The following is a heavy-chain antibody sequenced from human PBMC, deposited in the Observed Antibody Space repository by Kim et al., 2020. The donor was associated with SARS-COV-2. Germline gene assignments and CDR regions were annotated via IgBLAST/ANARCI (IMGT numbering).Heavy chain of an antibody. D-gene: IGHD3-3*01. CDR2: SH. CDR3: ARDDFWRFDP. Sequence: SHNVNPSLESRDTISVDTSKNQFALKLSSVTAADTAVYYCARDDFWRFDPWGQGTLVTVSS. J-gene: IGHJ5*02. V-gene: IGHV4-59*01.